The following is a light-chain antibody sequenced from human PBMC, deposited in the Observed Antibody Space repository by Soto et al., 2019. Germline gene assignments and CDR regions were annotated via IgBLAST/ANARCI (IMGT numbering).Light chain of an antibody. CDR3: HSYDSRLSGSV. CDR2: GDN. CDR1: NSNIGASND. V-gene: IGLV1-40*01. J-gene: IGLJ3*02. Sequence: QSVLTQPPSVSGAPGQRVTISCTGGNSNIGASNDVHWYQQIPGAAPKLLIYGDNNRPSGVPDRFSGSKSGTSASLAITGLQAEDEADYYCHSYDSRLSGSVFGGGTKVTVL.